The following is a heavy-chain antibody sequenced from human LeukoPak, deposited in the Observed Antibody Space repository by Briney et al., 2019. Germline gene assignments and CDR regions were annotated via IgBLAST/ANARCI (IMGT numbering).Heavy chain of an antibody. V-gene: IGHV1-69*05. CDR1: GGTFSSYA. D-gene: IGHD1-1*01. CDR3: ARDRTGTTSRRWFDP. CDR2: IIPIFGTA. Sequence: SVKVSCKASGGTFSSYAICWVRQAPGQGLEWMGRIIPIFGTANYAQKFQGRVTITTDESTSTAYMELSSLRSEDTAVYYCARDRTGTTSRRWFDPWGQGTLVTVSS. J-gene: IGHJ5*02.